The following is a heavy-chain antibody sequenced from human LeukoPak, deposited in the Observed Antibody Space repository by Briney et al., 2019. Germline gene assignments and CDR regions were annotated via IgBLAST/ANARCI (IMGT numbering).Heavy chain of an antibody. CDR2: IYYSGST. J-gene: IGHJ4*02. CDR1: GGSISSSSYY. CDR3: ARHDGNWRWLQLHY. Sequence: PSETLSLTCTVSGGSISSSSYYWGWIRQPPGTGLEWIGSIYYSGSTYYNPSLKSRVTISVDTSKNQFSLKLSSVTAADTAVYYCARHDGNWRWLQLHYWGQGTLVTVSS. D-gene: IGHD5-24*01. V-gene: IGHV4-39*01.